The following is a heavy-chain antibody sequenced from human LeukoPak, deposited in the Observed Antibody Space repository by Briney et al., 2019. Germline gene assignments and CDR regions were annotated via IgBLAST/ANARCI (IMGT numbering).Heavy chain of an antibody. J-gene: IGHJ4*02. Sequence: SLIVSWWECGVTVNSVEIDGGRHTQEKGLEWVSYISSSGSTIYYADSMKGRFTICRDNAKNSLYLQMNSLRAEDTAVYYCARDPSGHEHDAEGGFDYWGQGTLVTVSS. CDR1: GVTVNSVE. CDR2: ISSSGSTI. CDR3: ARDPSGHEHDAEGGFDY. V-gene: IGHV3-48*03. D-gene: IGHD1-1*01.